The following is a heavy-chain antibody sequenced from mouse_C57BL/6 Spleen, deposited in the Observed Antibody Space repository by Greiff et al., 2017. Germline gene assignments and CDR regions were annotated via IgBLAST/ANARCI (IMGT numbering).Heavy chain of an antibody. J-gene: IGHJ4*01. Sequence: EVKLMESGGGLVQPGGSLSLSCAASGFTFTDYYMSWVRQPPGKALEWLGFIINKANGYTTEYSASVKGRFTISRDNSQSILYLQMNALRAEDSATYYCARYGGDYWGQGTSVTVSS. CDR2: IINKANGYTT. V-gene: IGHV7-3*01. CDR3: ARYGGDY. CDR1: GFTFTDYY.